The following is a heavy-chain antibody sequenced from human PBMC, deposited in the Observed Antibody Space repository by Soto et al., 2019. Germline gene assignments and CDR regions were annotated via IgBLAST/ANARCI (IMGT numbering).Heavy chain of an antibody. CDR1: GYTLTELS. V-gene: IGHV1-24*01. CDR3: ATVGGSGSYFGEDY. Sequence: GASVKVSCKVSGYTLTELSMHWVRQAPGKGLEWMGGFDPEDGETIYAQKFQGRVTMTEDTSTDTAYMELSSLRSEDTAVYYCATVGGSGSYFGEDYWGQGTLVTVSS. CDR2: FDPEDGET. J-gene: IGHJ4*02. D-gene: IGHD3-10*01.